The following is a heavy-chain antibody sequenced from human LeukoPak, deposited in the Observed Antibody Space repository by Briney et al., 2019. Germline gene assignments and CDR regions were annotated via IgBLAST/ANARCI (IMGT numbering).Heavy chain of an antibody. V-gene: IGHV3-21*03. CDR3: VRERSVSVRQEGGHRYYYYMDV. Sequence: GGSLRLSCAASKFIFCNYTMNWVRQAPGKGLEWVSSISSRSRSIYYTAAVQGPFTPPRDNAKDSLSLQINSLRAEDTGVYYCVRERSVSVRQEGGHRYYYYMDVWGNGTTVTVSS. J-gene: IGHJ6*03. D-gene: IGHD3-3*01. CDR2: ISSRSRSI. CDR1: KFIFCNYT.